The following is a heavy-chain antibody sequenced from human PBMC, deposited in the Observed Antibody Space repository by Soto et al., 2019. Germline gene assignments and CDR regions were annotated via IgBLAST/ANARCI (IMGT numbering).Heavy chain of an antibody. CDR3: ARVVVAEYNWYDP. D-gene: IGHD2-15*01. Sequence: HGGSLRLSCAASGFTFSDYYMSWIRQAPGKGLEWVSYISSSSSYTNYADSVKGRFTISRDNAKNSLYLQMNSLRAEDTAVYYCARVVVAEYNWYDPWGQGTLVTVSS. V-gene: IGHV3-11*06. CDR1: GFTFSDYY. J-gene: IGHJ5*02. CDR2: ISSSSSYT.